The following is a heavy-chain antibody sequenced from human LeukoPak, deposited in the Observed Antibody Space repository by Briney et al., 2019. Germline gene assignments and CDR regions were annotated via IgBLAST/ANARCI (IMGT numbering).Heavy chain of an antibody. Sequence: PSETLSLTCAVYGGSFSGYYWSWIRQPPGKGLEWIGEINHSGSTNYNPSLRSRVTISVDMSKNQFSLKLSSVTAADTAVYYCARLSELTANVRRYYFDYWGQGTLVTVSS. CDR1: GGSFSGYY. CDR2: INHSGST. V-gene: IGHV4-34*01. J-gene: IGHJ4*02. CDR3: ARLSELTANVRRYYFDY. D-gene: IGHD1-14*01.